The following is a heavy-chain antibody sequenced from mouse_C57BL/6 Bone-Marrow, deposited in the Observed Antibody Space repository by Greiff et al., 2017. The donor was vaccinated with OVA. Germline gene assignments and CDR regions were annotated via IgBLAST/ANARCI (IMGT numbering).Heavy chain of an antibody. V-gene: IGHV5-6*01. D-gene: IGHD3-3*01. Sequence: VQLKESGGDLVKPGGSLKLSCAASGFTFSSYGMSWVRQTPDKRLEWVATISSGGSYTYYPDSVKGRFPISRDNAKHTLYLQMSRLKAEDAGMYYGARLGWFYAMDYWGQGTSVTVSS. CDR3: ARLGWFYAMDY. J-gene: IGHJ4*01. CDR2: ISSGGSYT. CDR1: GFTFSSYG.